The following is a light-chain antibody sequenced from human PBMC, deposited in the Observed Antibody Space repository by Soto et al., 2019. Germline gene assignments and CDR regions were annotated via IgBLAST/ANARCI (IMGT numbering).Light chain of an antibody. Sequence: QSALTQPASVSGSPGQSITISCTGTSSDVGGYNYVSWYQQYPGKAPKLMIYDVSSRPSGVSNRFSGSKSGNTASLTISGLQAEDEADYHCSSYTPSSTYVFGTGTKLTVL. CDR2: DVS. J-gene: IGLJ1*01. V-gene: IGLV2-14*03. CDR3: SSYTPSSTYV. CDR1: SSDVGGYNY.